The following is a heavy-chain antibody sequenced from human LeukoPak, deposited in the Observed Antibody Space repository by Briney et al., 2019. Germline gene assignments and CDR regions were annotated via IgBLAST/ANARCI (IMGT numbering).Heavy chain of an antibody. CDR3: ARDRLAKYCSGGSCYSNAGDY. CDR1: GFIFNTYS. Sequence: GGSLRLSCAGSGFIFNTYSMNWVRQAPGKGLEWVSYISSSSSTIYYADSVKGRFTISRDNAKNSLYLQMNSLRAEDTAVYYCARDRLAKYCSGGSCYSNAGDYWGQGTLVTVSS. J-gene: IGHJ4*02. V-gene: IGHV3-48*01. D-gene: IGHD2-15*01. CDR2: ISSSSSTI.